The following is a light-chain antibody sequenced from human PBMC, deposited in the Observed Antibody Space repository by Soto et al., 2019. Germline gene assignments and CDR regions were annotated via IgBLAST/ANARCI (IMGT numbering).Light chain of an antibody. CDR3: ASWDDSLSDLL. J-gene: IGLJ2*01. CDR2: SDN. Sequence: QSVLTQPPSASGTPGQSVTISCSGTSSNIGGNTVNWYQHLPETAPTLLIFSDNQRPSGVHDLFSGYKADTSSSLAISGLQAEDDADYCCASWDDSLSDLLFGGGTKLTVL. V-gene: IGLV1-44*01. CDR1: SSNIGGNT.